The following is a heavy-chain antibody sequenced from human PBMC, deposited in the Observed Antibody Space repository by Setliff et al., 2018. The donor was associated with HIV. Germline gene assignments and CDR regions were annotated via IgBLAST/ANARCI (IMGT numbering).Heavy chain of an antibody. CDR3: ARTVPHSAAQDAFDI. Sequence: NPSETLSLTCAVSGYSISTNGWWGWIRQPPGKGLAWIGYISNSGKIYYDPSLNSRVTLSADTSKNQLSLKLTSVTAEDTGVYYCARTVPHSAAQDAFDIWGQGTVVTVSS. D-gene: IGHD4-4*01. CDR1: GYSISTNGW. J-gene: IGHJ3*02. V-gene: IGHV4-28*05. CDR2: ISNSGKI.